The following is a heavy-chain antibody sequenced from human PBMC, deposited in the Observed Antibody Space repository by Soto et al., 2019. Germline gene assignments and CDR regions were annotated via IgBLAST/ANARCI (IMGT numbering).Heavy chain of an antibody. CDR3: ARGWGYDSNDYYYAY. CDR1: GGTFSRHA. CDR2: IIPIFGTA. Sequence: QVQLVQSGAEVRKPGSSVKVSCKASGGTFSRHAISWVRQAPGQGLEWMGGIIPIFGTANHAQKFQGRVTIIADESTSTVYMELSSLSSEETAMYYCARGWGYDSNDYYYAYWGQGTLVIVCS. J-gene: IGHJ4*02. V-gene: IGHV1-69*01. D-gene: IGHD3-22*01.